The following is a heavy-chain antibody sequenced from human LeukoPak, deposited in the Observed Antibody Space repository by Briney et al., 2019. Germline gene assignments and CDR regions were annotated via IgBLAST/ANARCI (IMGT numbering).Heavy chain of an antibody. J-gene: IGHJ5*02. CDR2: IGASGRNT. D-gene: IGHD1-14*01. V-gene: IGHV3-23*01. CDR1: GFTFTRHA. Sequence: GGSLRLSCAASGFTFTRHAMSWVRQAPGKGLEWVSGIGASGRNTYYADSVQGRFTISRDNSQDKLFLQMNSLRDDDTAIYYCTKEPELLPSGDWFDPWGQGTLVTVFS. CDR3: TKEPELLPSGDWFDP.